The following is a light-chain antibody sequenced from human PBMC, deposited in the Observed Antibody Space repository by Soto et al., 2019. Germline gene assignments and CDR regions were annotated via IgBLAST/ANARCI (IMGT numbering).Light chain of an antibody. V-gene: IGLV2-8*01. CDR3: SSYAGTNNLV. Sequence: QSVLTQPPSASGSPGQSVTISCTGTSSDVGGYNYVSGYQQYPGKAPKIMIYEGSERPSGGPVRFSGSKSSNTASLTVSGLQAEDEADYYCSSYAGTNNLVFGGGTKLTVL. CDR2: EGS. CDR1: SSDVGGYNY. J-gene: IGLJ3*02.